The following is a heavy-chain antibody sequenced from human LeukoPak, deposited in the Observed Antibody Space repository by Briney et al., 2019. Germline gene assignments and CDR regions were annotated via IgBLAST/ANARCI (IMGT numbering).Heavy chain of an antibody. CDR1: GYTSTGYY. Sequence: ASVKVSCKASGYTSTGYYMHWVRQAPGQGLEWMGWINPNSGGTNYAQKFQGRVTMTRDTSISTAYMELSRLRSDDTAVYYCARAKSGYDSSGYYQDNWFDPWGQGTLVTVSS. V-gene: IGHV1-2*02. J-gene: IGHJ5*02. D-gene: IGHD3-22*01. CDR2: INPNSGGT. CDR3: ARAKSGYDSSGYYQDNWFDP.